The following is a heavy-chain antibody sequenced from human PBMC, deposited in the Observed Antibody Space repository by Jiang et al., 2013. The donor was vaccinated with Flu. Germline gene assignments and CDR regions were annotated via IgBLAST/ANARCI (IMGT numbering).Heavy chain of an antibody. CDR3: ARGRGYDSSGYYFVGGYFQH. Sequence: GSGLVKPSQTLSLTCTASGGSISSGSYYWSWIRQPAGKGLEWIGRIYTSGSTNYNPSLKSRVTISVDTSKNQFSLKLSSVTAADTAVYYCARGRGYDSSGYYFVGGYFQHWGQGTLVTVSS. D-gene: IGHD3-22*01. CDR1: GGSISSGSYY. CDR2: IYTSGST. V-gene: IGHV4-61*02. J-gene: IGHJ1*01.